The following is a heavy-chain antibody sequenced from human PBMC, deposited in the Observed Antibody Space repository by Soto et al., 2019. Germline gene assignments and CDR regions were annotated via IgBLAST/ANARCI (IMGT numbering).Heavy chain of an antibody. CDR2: IYYSGST. Sequence: PSETLSLTCTVSGGSISSYYWSWIRQPPGKGLEWIGYIYYSGSTNYNPSLKSRVTISVDTSKNQFSLKLSSVTAADTAVYYCARGVGGYDPKSYYYYYYMDVWGKGTTVTVSS. V-gene: IGHV4-59*01. CDR1: GGSISSYY. J-gene: IGHJ6*03. D-gene: IGHD5-12*01. CDR3: ARGVGGYDPKSYYYYYYMDV.